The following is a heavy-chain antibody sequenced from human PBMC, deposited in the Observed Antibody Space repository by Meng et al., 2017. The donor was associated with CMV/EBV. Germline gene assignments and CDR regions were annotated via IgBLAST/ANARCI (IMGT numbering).Heavy chain of an antibody. CDR1: GFTFGDYA. J-gene: IGHJ3*02. Sequence: GGSLRLSCTASGFTFGDYAMSWVRQAPGKGLEWVSGISWNSGSIGYADSVKGRFTISRDNAKNSLYLQMNSLRAEDMALYYCAKDRASQWPDAFDIWGQGTMVTVSS. D-gene: IGHD6-19*01. CDR2: ISWNSGSI. V-gene: IGHV3-9*03. CDR3: AKDRASQWPDAFDI.